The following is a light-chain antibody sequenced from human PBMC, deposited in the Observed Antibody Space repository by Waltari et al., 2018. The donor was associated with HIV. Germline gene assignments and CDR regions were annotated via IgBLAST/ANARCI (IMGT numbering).Light chain of an antibody. CDR1: QSVLYSSNNKNY. J-gene: IGKJ1*01. CDR3: QQYYDTLWT. Sequence: DIVMTQSPDSLPVSLGERATIRCKSSQSVLYSSNNKNYLAWYQQKPGQPPKLLIYWVSTRESGVPDRFSGSGSGTDFTLTSSSLQAEDVAVYYCQQYYDTLWTFGQGTKVEI. V-gene: IGKV4-1*01. CDR2: WVS.